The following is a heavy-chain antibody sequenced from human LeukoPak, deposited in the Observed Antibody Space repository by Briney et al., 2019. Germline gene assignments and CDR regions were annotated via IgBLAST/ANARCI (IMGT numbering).Heavy chain of an antibody. CDR2: INIDGTTT. CDR3: ARDSYEVGATFDY. CDR1: GFTFTRYW. D-gene: IGHD1-26*01. V-gene: IGHV3-74*01. J-gene: IGHJ4*02. Sequence: GSLRLSCAASGFTFTRYWMHWVRQVPGKGLVWVSRINIDGTTTNYADSVKGRFTVSRDNAKNTLYLQVNSLRVEDTAVYYCARDSYEVGATFDYWGQGTLVTVSS.